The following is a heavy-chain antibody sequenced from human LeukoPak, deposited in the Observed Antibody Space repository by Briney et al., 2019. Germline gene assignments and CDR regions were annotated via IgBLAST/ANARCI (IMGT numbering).Heavy chain of an antibody. CDR1: GGSFSDYY. CDR2: INHSGST. V-gene: IGHV4-34*01. J-gene: IGHJ4*02. Sequence: PSETLSLTCAVYGGSFSDYYWSWIRQPPGKGLEWIGEINHSGSTNYNPSLKSRVTISVDTSKNQFSLKLSSVTAANTAVYYCARERYQLTPFDYWGQGTLVTVSS. D-gene: IGHD2-2*01. CDR3: ARERYQLTPFDY.